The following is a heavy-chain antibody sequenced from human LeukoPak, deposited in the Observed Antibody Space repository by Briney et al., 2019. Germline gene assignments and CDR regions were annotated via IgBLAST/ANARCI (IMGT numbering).Heavy chain of an antibody. V-gene: IGHV3-23*01. Sequence: GGSLRLSCAASGFTFSSYAMSWVRQAPGKGLGWVSAISGSGGSTYYADSVKGRFTISRDNSKNTLYLQMNSLRAEDMAVYYCAKGYSSGWYGGALDAFDIWGQGTMVTVSS. CDR3: AKGYSSGWYGGALDAFDI. D-gene: IGHD6-19*01. J-gene: IGHJ3*02. CDR2: ISGSGGST. CDR1: GFTFSSYA.